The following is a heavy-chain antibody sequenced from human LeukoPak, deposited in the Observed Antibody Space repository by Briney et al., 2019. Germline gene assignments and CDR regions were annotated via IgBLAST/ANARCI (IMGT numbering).Heavy chain of an antibody. CDR1: GFTFSDYY. CDR2: IYSGGST. Sequence: PGGSLRLSCAASGFTFSDYYMSWIRQAPGKGLEWVSVIYSGGSTFYADSVKGRFTISRDHSKNTLYLQMNSLRAEDTAVYYCARKYTYGSDWGQGTLVTVSS. D-gene: IGHD5-18*01. V-gene: IGHV3-66*01. J-gene: IGHJ4*02. CDR3: ARKYTYGSD.